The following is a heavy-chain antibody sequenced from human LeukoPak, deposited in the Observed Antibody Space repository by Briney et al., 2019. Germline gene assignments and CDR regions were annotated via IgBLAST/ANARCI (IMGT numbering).Heavy chain of an antibody. CDR1: GYSFSDYG. D-gene: IGHD3-22*01. V-gene: IGHV1-18*01. CDR2: GSAKNGNI. CDR3: ARTRCFYDSDGYCREAFDI. Sequence: GASVKVSCKASGYSFSDYGFTWVRQAPGQGLEWMGWGSAKNGNINYAQKFQGRVTMTTDTSTGTAYMELRSLRSDDTAVYYCARTRCFYDSDGYCREAFDIWGQGTMVTVSS. J-gene: IGHJ3*02.